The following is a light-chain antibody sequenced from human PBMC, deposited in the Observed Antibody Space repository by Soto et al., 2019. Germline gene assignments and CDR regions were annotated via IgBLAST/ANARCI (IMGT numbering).Light chain of an antibody. CDR1: SSDVGSYNY. Sequence: QSALTQPASVSGSPGQSITIYCTGTSSDVGSYNYVSWYQQHPGKAPKLMIYEVSNRPSGVSNRFSGSKSGNTASLTISGLQAEDEADFYCSSYTSSSPHVVFGGGTKVTVL. CDR2: EVS. V-gene: IGLV2-14*01. J-gene: IGLJ2*01. CDR3: SSYTSSSPHVV.